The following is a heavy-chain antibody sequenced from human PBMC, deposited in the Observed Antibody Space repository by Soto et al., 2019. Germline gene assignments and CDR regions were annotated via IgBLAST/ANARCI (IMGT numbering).Heavy chain of an antibody. V-gene: IGHV3-30-3*01. J-gene: IGHJ4*02. CDR3: ARTQSGYRTNDY. CDR1: ECTFISYA. CDR2: ISYDGSNK. Sequence: GVPMRLSCAASECTFISYAMRWVRQAPGKGLEWVAVISYDGSNKYYADSVKGRFTISRDNSKNTLYLQMNSLRAEDTAVYYCARTQSGYRTNDYWGQGTLVTSPQ. D-gene: IGHD5-12*01.